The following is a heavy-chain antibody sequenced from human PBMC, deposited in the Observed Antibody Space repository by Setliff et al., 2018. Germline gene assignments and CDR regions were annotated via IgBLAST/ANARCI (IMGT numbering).Heavy chain of an antibody. D-gene: IGHD3-3*01. J-gene: IGHJ4*02. CDR2: IYTSGAT. CDR3: RFWSGYYKNDY. V-gene: IGHV4-61*02. Sequence: PSETLSLTCTVSGASLRSGSYYWSWIRQPAGKGLEWIGRIYTSGATTYSPSLKSRVSISADTSKNQFSLKLSSVTAADTAVYYCRFWSGYYKNDYWGQGTLVTVSS. CDR1: GASLRSGSYY.